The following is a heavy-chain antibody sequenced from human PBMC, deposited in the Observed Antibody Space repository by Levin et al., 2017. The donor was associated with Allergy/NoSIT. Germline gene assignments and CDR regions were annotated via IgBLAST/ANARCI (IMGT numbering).Heavy chain of an antibody. J-gene: IGHJ3*02. CDR2: IDWDDVK. D-gene: IGHD5-12*01. V-gene: IGHV2-70*11. CDR3: ARTPLSSGFDLKFAFDI. Sequence: SGPTLVKPTQTLKLTCTFSGFSLNTTGMCVSWIRQPPGKALEWLARIDWDDVKYYRTSLKTRLTLSKDTSKNQAVLTVTNMDPVDTATYFCARTPLSSGFDLKFAFDIWGQGIMVTVSS. CDR1: GFSLNTTGMC.